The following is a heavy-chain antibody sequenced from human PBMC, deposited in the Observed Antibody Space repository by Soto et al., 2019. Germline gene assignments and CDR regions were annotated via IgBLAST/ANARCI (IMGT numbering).Heavy chain of an antibody. V-gene: IGHV1-69*09. CDR3: AREAGYSYCSVFGY. D-gene: IGHD5-18*01. Sequence: QAQLVQSGAEVKKTGSSVKDSCTASGGTFGNHAITSVRQAPGQGPEWMGAIIPVLGVGDNEQKCQSRVTITGNTSTNTAYMELSSLRSEDTAHYYCAREAGYSYCSVFGYWGQGTLVIVSS. J-gene: IGHJ4*02. CDR2: IIPVLGVG. CDR1: GGTFGNHA.